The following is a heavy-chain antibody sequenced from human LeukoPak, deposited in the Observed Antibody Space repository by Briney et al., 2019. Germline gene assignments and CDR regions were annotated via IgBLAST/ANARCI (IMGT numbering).Heavy chain of an antibody. V-gene: IGHV3-30*18. CDR2: ISYDGSNK. CDR3: AKDGDY. J-gene: IGHJ4*02. Sequence: GGSLRLSCAASGFTFSSYGMHWVRQAPGKGLEWVAVISYDGSNKYYADSVKGRFTISRDNSKNTLYLQMNSPRAEDTAVYYCAKDGDYWGQGTLVTVSS. CDR1: GFTFSSYG.